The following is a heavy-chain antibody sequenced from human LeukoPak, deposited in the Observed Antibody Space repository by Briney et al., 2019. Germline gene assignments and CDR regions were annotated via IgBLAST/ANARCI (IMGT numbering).Heavy chain of an antibody. D-gene: IGHD3-10*01. CDR1: GYTFTGYY. CDR2: INPNSGGT. Sequence: ASVKVSCKASGYTFTGYYMHWVRQAPGQGLEWMGWINPNSGGTNYAQKFQGRVTMTRDTSISTAYMELSRLRSEDTAVYYCARDRVYGSGSPFDYWGQGTLVTVSS. J-gene: IGHJ4*02. CDR3: ARDRVYGSGSPFDY. V-gene: IGHV1-2*02.